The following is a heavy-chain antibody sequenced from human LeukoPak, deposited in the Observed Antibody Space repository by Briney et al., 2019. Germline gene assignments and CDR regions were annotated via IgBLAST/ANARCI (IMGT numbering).Heavy chain of an antibody. V-gene: IGHV3-23*01. D-gene: IGHD2-15*01. CDR1: GFTFSSYA. J-gene: IGHJ4*02. CDR3: AKDQAYCSGGSCYSSFDY. Sequence: PGGSLRLSCAASGFTFSSYAMSWVRQAPGKGLEWVSDISGSGGSTYYADSVKGRFTISRDNSKNTLYLQMNSLRAEDTAVYYCAKDQAYCSGGSCYSSFDYWGQGTLVTVSS. CDR2: ISGSGGST.